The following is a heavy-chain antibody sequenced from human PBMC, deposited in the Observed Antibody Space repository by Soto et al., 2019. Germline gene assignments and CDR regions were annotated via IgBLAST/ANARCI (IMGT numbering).Heavy chain of an antibody. D-gene: IGHD4-17*01. CDR3: ARAGGTTVTGLWHFDS. V-gene: IGHV3-33*01. CDR1: GYTFNTYS. Sequence: QVQLEESGGGVVQPGRSLRLSCEASGYTFNTYSMHWVRQPPCKGLEWLAAIWYDGTQKYYADSVKGRFIISTDNSKKTLYLEMNSLRAEDTAVYYCARAGGTTVTGLWHFDSWGQGTLVTVSS. CDR2: IWYDGTQK. J-gene: IGHJ4*02.